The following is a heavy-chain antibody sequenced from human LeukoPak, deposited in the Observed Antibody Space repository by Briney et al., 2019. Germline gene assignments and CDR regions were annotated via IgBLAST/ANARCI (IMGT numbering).Heavy chain of an antibody. CDR1: GYSFTKYW. Sequence: GESLKISCKASGYSFTKYWIGWVRQMPGKGLEWMAIIFPGNSDTRYSASFQGQVTISADTSITTAYLQWSSLTASDTAMYYCARERESGSSWSDPWGQGTLVTVSS. D-gene: IGHD3-10*01. V-gene: IGHV5-51*01. J-gene: IGHJ5*02. CDR3: ARERESGSSWSDP. CDR2: IFPGNSDT.